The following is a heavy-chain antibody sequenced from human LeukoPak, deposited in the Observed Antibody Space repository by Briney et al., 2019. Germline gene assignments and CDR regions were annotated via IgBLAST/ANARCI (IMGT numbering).Heavy chain of an antibody. D-gene: IGHD5-18*01. J-gene: IGHJ5*02. CDR3: AKDRGASQYSYGSNWFDP. Sequence: GGSLRLSCAGSGFTFSSYAMSWVRQAPGKGLEWASAISGSGDSTSYADSVKGQFTISRDNSKNTLYLQMNSLRAEDTAVYYCAKDRGASQYSYGSNWFDPWGQGTLVTVSS. CDR1: GFTFSSYA. CDR2: ISGSGDST. V-gene: IGHV3-23*01.